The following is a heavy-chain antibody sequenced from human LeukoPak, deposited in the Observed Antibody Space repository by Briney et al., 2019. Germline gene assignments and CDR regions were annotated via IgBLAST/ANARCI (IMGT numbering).Heavy chain of an antibody. D-gene: IGHD2-21*01. V-gene: IGHV4-39*01. CDR2: IYYSGST. CDR1: GGSISSSTYY. CDR3: ARLAHTYCVPDY. J-gene: IGHJ4*02. Sequence: PSETLSLTCTVSGGSISSSTYYWGWIRQPPGKGLEWIGSIYYSGSTYYNPSLKSRVTMSVDTSKNQFSLQLSSVTAADTAVYYCARLAHTYCVPDYWGQGTLVTVSS.